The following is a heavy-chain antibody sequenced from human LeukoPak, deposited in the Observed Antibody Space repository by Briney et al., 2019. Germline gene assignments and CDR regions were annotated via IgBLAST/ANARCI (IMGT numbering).Heavy chain of an antibody. CDR3: APSMAGFNWFDP. CDR1: ASTFSSNW. D-gene: IGHD6-19*01. J-gene: IGHJ5*02. Sequence: GGSLRLSCAASASTFSSNWMHWVRQAPGKGLAWVSRISKDGSSTSYADSVKGRFTISRDNAKNTLYLQMSSLTAEDTAVYYCAPSMAGFNWFDPWGQGTLVTVSS. V-gene: IGHV3-74*01. CDR2: ISKDGSST.